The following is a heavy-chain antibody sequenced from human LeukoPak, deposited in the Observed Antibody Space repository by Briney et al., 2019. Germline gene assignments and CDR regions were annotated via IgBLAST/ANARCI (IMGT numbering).Heavy chain of an antibody. V-gene: IGHV5-51*01. CDR1: GYSFTSYW. Sequence: GESLKISCKGSGYSFTSYWIGWVRQMPGKGLEWMGIIYPGDSDTRYSPSFQGQVTISADKSISTAYLQWSSLKASDTAMYNCARHNGGYYDSTRMDVWGQGTTVTVSS. J-gene: IGHJ6*02. CDR3: ARHNGGYYDSTRMDV. D-gene: IGHD3-22*01. CDR2: IYPGDSDT.